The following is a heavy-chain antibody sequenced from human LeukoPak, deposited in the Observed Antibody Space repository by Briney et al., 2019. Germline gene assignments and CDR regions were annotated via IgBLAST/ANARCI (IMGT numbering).Heavy chain of an antibody. CDR2: IYYSGST. V-gene: IGHV4-39*01. D-gene: IGHD6-19*01. J-gene: IGHJ6*02. Sequence: PSETLSLTCTVSGGSISSYYWGWIRQPPGKGLEWIGSIYYSGSTYYNPSLKSRVIISVDTSKNQFSLKLSSVTAADTAVYYCARHQGYQWLVRGYYGMDVWGQGTTVTVSS. CDR3: ARHQGYQWLVRGYYGMDV. CDR1: GGSISSYY.